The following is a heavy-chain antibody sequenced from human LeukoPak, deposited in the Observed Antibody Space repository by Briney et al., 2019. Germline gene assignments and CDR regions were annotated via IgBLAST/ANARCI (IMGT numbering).Heavy chain of an antibody. CDR1: GYSFTTYW. V-gene: IGHV5-51*01. Sequence: SGESLKISCKGSGYSFTTYWVGWVRQMPGRGLEWMGIIYPGDSDTRYSPSFQGQVTISADRSISTAYLQWSSLKASDTAMYYCARSGNSGTYYSAFDIWGQGTMVTVSS. D-gene: IGHD1-26*01. CDR2: IYPGDSDT. CDR3: ARSGNSGTYYSAFDI. J-gene: IGHJ3*02.